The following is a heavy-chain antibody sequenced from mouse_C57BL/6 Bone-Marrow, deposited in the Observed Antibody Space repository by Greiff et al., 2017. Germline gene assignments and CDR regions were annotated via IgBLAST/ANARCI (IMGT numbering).Heavy chain of an antibody. V-gene: IGHV5-16*01. CDR1: GSTFSDYY. CDR3: ARDPGRNYFDY. Sequence: EVKVEESEGGLVQPGSSMKLSCTASGSTFSDYYMAWVRQVSEKGLQWVANINNDGSSTYYLDSLKSRFIITREDAKNVLYLQMSSLKAEDTATYYCARDPGRNYFDYWGQGTTLTVSS. J-gene: IGHJ2*01. D-gene: IGHD4-1*01. CDR2: INNDGSST.